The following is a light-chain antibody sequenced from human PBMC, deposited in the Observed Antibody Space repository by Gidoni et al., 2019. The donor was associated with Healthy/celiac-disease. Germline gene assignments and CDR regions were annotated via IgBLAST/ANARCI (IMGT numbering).Light chain of an antibody. Sequence: PGQSPQLLIYLGSNRASGVPDSFSGSGSGTDFTLKISSVEAEDVGVYYCMQALQTPTFGQGTKVEIK. V-gene: IGKV2-28*01. CDR2: LGS. J-gene: IGKJ1*01. CDR3: MQALQTPT.